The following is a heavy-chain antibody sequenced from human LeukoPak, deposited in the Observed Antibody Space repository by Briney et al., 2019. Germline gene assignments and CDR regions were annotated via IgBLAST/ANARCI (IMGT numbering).Heavy chain of an antibody. CDR1: GASVTDYY. D-gene: IGHD7-27*01. CDR2: IHNSGNS. J-gene: IGHJ4*02. CDR3: TRGHWGLQC. Sequence: SETLSLTCTVPGASVTDYYWSWIRQSPGKGLEWISYIHNSGNSDYNPSLRSRVTTSLETSKNQFSLNLISVTAADTAVYYCTRGHWGLQCWSQGTLVTVSS. V-gene: IGHV4-59*02.